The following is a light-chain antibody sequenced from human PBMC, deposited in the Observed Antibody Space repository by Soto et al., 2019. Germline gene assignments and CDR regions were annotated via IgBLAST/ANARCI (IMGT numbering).Light chain of an antibody. CDR1: SSDVGGYNS. CDR3: SSYTISTFTLYL. J-gene: IGLJ1*01. V-gene: IGLV2-14*01. Sequence: QSVLTQPASVSGSPGQSITISCTGTSSDVGGYNSVSWYQQHPGKAPKLVIYEVTNRPSGISNRFSGSKSGNTASLTISGLQAEDEADYYCSSYTISTFTLYLFGTGTRSPS. CDR2: EVT.